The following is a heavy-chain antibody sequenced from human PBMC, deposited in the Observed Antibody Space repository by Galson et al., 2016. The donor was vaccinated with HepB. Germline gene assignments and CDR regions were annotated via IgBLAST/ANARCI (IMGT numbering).Heavy chain of an antibody. J-gene: IGHJ4*02. CDR1: GYTFTRYW. Sequence: SGAEVKKPGESLRISCQGSGYTFTRYWISWVRQRPGEGLEWMGTIDPSDSPTKYSPSFQGNVTLSVDKSISIAYLQGSSLKASDTAVYYCARRDTYYSGSANPGLDYWGQGTLVIVSS. V-gene: IGHV5-10-1*01. CDR2: IDPSDSPT. CDR3: ARRDTYYSGSANPGLDY. D-gene: IGHD3-10*01.